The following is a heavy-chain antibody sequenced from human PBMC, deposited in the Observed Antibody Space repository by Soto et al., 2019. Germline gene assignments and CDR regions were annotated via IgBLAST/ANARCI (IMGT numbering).Heavy chain of an antibody. J-gene: IGHJ4*02. D-gene: IGHD1-1*01. CDR2: ISAHNGNT. CDR3: ARGRYGDY. CDR1: GYTFTSYG. Sequence: QVHLVQSGAEVKKPGASVKVSCKASGYTFTSYGITWVRQAPGQGLEWMGWISAHNGNTDYAQKIQGRVIVTRDTSTSTAYMELRSVISDDTDVEYCARGRYGDYWGQGALVTVTS. V-gene: IGHV1-18*01.